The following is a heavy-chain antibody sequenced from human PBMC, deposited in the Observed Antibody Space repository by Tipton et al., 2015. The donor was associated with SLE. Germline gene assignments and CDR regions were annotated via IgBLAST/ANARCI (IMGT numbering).Heavy chain of an antibody. J-gene: IGHJ4*02. D-gene: IGHD1-26*01. CDR2: IITANGNT. V-gene: IGHV1-3*04. CDR3: ARDYSGSYYPLDD. CDR1: GFTFSDYA. Sequence: QLVQSGAEVKKPGASVKVSCKASGFTFSDYAIHWVRLDPGQRLEWMGWIITANGNTKYSQKFQDRVTITRDTSASTAYLELSSLRSDDTAVYFCARDYSGSYYPLDDWGQGTLVTVSS.